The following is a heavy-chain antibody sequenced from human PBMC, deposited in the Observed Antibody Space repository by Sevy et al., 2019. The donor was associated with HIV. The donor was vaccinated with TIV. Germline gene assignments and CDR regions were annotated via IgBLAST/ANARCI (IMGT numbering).Heavy chain of an antibody. CDR1: GFTFSSYA. J-gene: IGHJ4*02. Sequence: GGSLRLSCAASGFTFSSYAMHWVRQAPGKGLEWVAVISYDGSSKYYADSVKGRFTISRDNSKNTLYLQMNSLRAEDTAVCYCAREISYYDSSGYHPSFDYWGQGTLVTVSS. CDR2: ISYDGSSK. D-gene: IGHD3-22*01. CDR3: AREISYYDSSGYHPSFDY. V-gene: IGHV3-30-3*01.